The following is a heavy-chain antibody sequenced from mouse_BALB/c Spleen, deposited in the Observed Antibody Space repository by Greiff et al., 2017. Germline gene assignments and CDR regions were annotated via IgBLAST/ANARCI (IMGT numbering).Heavy chain of an antibody. Sequence: VQLKESGGGLVKPGGSLKLSCAASGFTFSSYAMSWVRQTPEKRLEWVASISSGGSTYYPDSVKGRFTISRDNARNILYLQMSSLRSEDTAMYYCARGDYGSSHWYFDVWGAGTTVTVSS. CDR1: GFTFSSYA. J-gene: IGHJ1*01. CDR2: ISSGGST. D-gene: IGHD1-1*01. CDR3: ARGDYGSSHWYFDV. V-gene: IGHV5-6-5*01.